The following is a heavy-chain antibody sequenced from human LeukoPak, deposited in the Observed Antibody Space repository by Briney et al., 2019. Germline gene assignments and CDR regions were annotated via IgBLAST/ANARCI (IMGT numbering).Heavy chain of an antibody. V-gene: IGHV3-7*01. CDR3: GRGDPDY. J-gene: IGHJ4*02. CDR1: GFTVSTNY. Sequence: GGSLRLSCAASGFTVSTNYMTWVRQAPGKGLEWVANINPAGSDKYYVDSVKGRFTISRDNAKNSLYLQMNSLRVEDTAIYYCGRGDPDYWGQGTLVTVPS. CDR2: INPAGSDK.